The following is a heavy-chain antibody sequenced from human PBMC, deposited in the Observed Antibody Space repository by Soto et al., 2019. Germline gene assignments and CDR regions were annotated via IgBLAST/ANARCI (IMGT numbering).Heavy chain of an antibody. CDR1: GDSISSGGYS. Sequence: QLQLQESGSGLVKPSQTLSLTCAVSGDSISSGGYSWSWLRQPPGKALEWIGYIYHSGTASYNPSLESRVSFSVDRSKNEFSLKVRSVTAADTAVYFCAGSDIVVVPAALRFDFWGQGTLATVSS. V-gene: IGHV4-30-2*01. CDR3: AGSDIVVVPAALRFDF. J-gene: IGHJ4*02. D-gene: IGHD2-2*01. CDR2: IYHSGTA.